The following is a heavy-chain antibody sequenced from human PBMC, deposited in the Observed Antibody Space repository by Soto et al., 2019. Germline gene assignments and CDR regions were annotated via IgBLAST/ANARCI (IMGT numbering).Heavy chain of an antibody. V-gene: IGHV4-59*01. J-gene: IGHJ5*02. D-gene: IGHD3-22*01. CDR2: IYYRGST. Sequence: PSETLSLTCTVSGGSISSSYWSWIRQPPGKGLEWIGYIYYRGSTNYNPSLKSRVTISVNTSKNQFSLNLSSVTAADTAVYYCARCSSGYSRWFDPWGQGTLVTVS. CDR3: ARCSSGYSRWFDP. CDR1: GGSISSSY.